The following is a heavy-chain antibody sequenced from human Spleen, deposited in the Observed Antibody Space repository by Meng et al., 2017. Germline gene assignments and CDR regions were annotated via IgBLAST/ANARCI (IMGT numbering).Heavy chain of an antibody. CDR2: IYYSGST. CDR3: ARGNCSGGSCYDYFDY. D-gene: IGHD2-15*01. Sequence: QVQLQESGPGLVKPSQTLSLTCTVAGGSISSGDYYWSWIRQHPGKGLVWIGYIYYSGSTYYNPSLKSLVTISVDTSKNQFSLKLSSVTAADTAVYYCARGNCSGGSCYDYFDYWGQGTLVTVSS. CDR1: GGSISSGDYY. V-gene: IGHV4-31*01. J-gene: IGHJ4*02.